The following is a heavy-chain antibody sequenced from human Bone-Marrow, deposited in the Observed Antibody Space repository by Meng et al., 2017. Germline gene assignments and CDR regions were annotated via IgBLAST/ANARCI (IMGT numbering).Heavy chain of an antibody. CDR1: GGSIRSGGYY. D-gene: IGHD3-16*01. CDR3: ARDIRQGGNIWFDP. J-gene: IGHJ5*02. Sequence: QGQAQEPGPGLVNPSQALSLTFTVSGGSIRSGGYYWSWIRQHPGKGLEWIRYIYYSGTTYYNPSLSSLVTISVDTSKNQFSLNLSSVTAADTAVYYCARDIRQGGNIWFDPWGQGTLVTVSS. V-gene: IGHV4-31*01. CDR2: IYYSGTT.